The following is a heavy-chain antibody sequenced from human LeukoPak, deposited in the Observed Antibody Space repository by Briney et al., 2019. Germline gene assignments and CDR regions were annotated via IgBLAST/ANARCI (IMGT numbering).Heavy chain of an antibody. CDR1: GYTFTSYG. D-gene: IGHD3-10*01. Sequence: ASVTVSCKASGYTFTSYGISWVRQAPGQGLEWMGWISAYNGNTNYAQKLQGRVTMTTDTSTSTAYMELRSLRSDDTAVYYCARGGGLWFGELLKGNWFDHWGQGTLVTVSS. J-gene: IGHJ5*02. V-gene: IGHV1-18*01. CDR2: ISAYNGNT. CDR3: ARGGGLWFGELLKGNWFDH.